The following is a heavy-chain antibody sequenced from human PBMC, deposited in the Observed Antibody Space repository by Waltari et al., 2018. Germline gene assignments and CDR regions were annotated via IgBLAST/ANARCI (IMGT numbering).Heavy chain of an antibody. CDR1: GGSISSSSYY. J-gene: IGHJ4*02. CDR2: IYYRGST. V-gene: IGHV4-39*07. CDR3: ASWDSGWYDY. D-gene: IGHD6-19*01. Sequence: QLQLQESGPGLVKPSETLSLTCTVPGGSISSSSYYWGWIRQPPGKGLEWIGSIYYRGSTYYNPSLKSRVTISVDTSKNQFSLKLSSVTAADTAVYYCASWDSGWYDYWGQGTLVTVSS.